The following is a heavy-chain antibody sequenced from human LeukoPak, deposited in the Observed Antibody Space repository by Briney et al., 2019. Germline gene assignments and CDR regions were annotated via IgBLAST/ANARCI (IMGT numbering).Heavy chain of an antibody. CDR1: GFTFSSYA. D-gene: IGHD3-22*01. CDR2: IYYSGST. Sequence: PGGSLRLSCAASGFTFSSYAMSWVRQPPGKGLEWIGSIYYSGSTYYNPSLKSRVTISVDTSKNQFSLKLSSVTAADTAVYYCARAYDSRGYYFPGAFDIWGQGTMVTVSS. J-gene: IGHJ3*02. CDR3: ARAYDSRGYYFPGAFDI. V-gene: IGHV4-39*01.